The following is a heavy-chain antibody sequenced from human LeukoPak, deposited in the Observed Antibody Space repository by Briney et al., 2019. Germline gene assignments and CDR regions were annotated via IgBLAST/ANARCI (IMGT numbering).Heavy chain of an antibody. CDR3: ARDLMDYGGNSHYYGMDV. CDR2: ISSSGSTI. D-gene: IGHD4-23*01. J-gene: IGHJ6*04. Sequence: GGSLRLSCAASGFTFSDYYMSWIRQAPGKGLEWVSYISSSGSTIYYADSVKGRFTISRDNAKNSLYLQMNSLRAEDTAVYYCARDLMDYGGNSHYYGMDVWGKGTTVTVSS. V-gene: IGHV3-11*01. CDR1: GFTFSDYY.